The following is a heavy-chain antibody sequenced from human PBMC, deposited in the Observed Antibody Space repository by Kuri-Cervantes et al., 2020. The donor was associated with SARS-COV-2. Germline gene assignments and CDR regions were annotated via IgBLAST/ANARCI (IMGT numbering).Heavy chain of an antibody. CDR1: GFTFSNAW. D-gene: IGHD6-6*01. CDR2: IKSKTDGGTT. J-gene: IGHJ4*02. CDR3: ANPLPGRIAARAGNDY. Sequence: GESLKISCAASGFTFSNAWMNWVRQAPGRGLEWVGRIKSKTDGGTTDYAAPVKGRFTIPRDDSKNTLYLQMNSLKTEDTAVYYCANPLPGRIAARAGNDYWGQGTLVTVSS. V-gene: IGHV3-15*07.